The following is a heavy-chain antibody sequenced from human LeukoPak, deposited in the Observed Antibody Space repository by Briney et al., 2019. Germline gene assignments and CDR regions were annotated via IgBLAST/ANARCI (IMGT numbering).Heavy chain of an antibody. J-gene: IGHJ3*01. CDR3: AHIMITFGGVLRDDAFDV. Sequence: ESGPALVNPTQTLTLTCSFSGFSLITSGVGVGWIRQSPGKALEWVAIIYWDNDKRHSPYLNNRLSITKDTSNNQVVLTMTNMDPVDTGTYFCAHIMITFGGVLRDDAFDVWGPGTVVTVSP. V-gene: IGHV2-5*02. CDR1: GFSLITSGVG. CDR2: IYWDNDK. D-gene: IGHD3-16*01.